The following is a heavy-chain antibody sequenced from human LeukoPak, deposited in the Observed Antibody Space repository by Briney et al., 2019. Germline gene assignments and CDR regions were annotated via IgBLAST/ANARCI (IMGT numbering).Heavy chain of an antibody. CDR2: IYSSGNT. Sequence: KPSETLSLTCIVSGGSISTTNYYWGWIRQPPGRDLEWIGSIYSSGNTYYNPSLESRVTISVDTSKNQLSLKLTPATAADTSVYYCARHSGLRSPFDPWGQGTLVTVSS. J-gene: IGHJ5*02. D-gene: IGHD3-3*01. CDR1: GGSISTTNYY. CDR3: ARHSGLRSPFDP. V-gene: IGHV4-39*01.